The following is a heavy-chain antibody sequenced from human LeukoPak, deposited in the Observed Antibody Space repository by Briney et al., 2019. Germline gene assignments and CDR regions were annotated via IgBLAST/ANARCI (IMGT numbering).Heavy chain of an antibody. D-gene: IGHD2-2*02. Sequence: SETLSLTXAVYGGSFSGYYWSWIRQPPGKGLEWIGEINHSGSTNYNPSLKSRVTISVDTSKNQFSLKLSSVTAADTAVYYCARGAVIVVVPAAILNWFDPWGQGTLVTVSS. V-gene: IGHV4-34*01. CDR2: INHSGST. CDR1: GGSFSGYY. CDR3: ARGAVIVVVPAAILNWFDP. J-gene: IGHJ5*02.